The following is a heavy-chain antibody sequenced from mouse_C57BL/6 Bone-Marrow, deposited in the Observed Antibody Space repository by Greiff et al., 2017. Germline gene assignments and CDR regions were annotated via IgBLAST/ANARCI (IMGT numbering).Heavy chain of an antibody. Sequence: EVQLQQSGPVLVKPGASVKMSCKASGYTFTDYYMNWVKQSHGKSLEWIGVINPYNGGTSYNQKFKGKATLTVDKSSSTAYMELNSLTSEDSAVSYCARDDNENAMDYWGQGTSVTVSS. CDR2: INPYNGGT. D-gene: IGHD2-4*01. V-gene: IGHV1-19*01. J-gene: IGHJ4*01. CDR3: ARDDNENAMDY. CDR1: GYTFTDYY.